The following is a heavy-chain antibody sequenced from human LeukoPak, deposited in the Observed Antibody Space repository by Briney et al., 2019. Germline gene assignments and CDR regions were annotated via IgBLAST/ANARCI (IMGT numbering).Heavy chain of an antibody. V-gene: IGHV3-30*02. D-gene: IGHD1-26*01. J-gene: IGHJ5*02. CDR1: GFTFSGYG. CDR3: AKDLFEDLSVGATQPNWFDP. CDR2: IRYDGSNK. Sequence: GGSLRLSCAASGFTFSGYGMHWVRQAPGKGLEWVAFIRYDGSNKYYADSVKGRFTISRDNSKNTLYLQRNSLRAEDTAVYYCAKDLFEDLSVGATQPNWFDPWGQGTLVTVSS.